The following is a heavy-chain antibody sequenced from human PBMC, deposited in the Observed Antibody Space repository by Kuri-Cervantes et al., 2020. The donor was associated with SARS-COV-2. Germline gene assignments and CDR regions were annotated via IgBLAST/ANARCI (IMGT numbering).Heavy chain of an antibody. CDR2: IIPISGTA. CDR1: GYTFSSYA. CDR3: ARTYCGSNSCYQANFDY. D-gene: IGHD2-2*01. J-gene: IGHJ4*02. Sequence: SVKVSCKASGYTFSSYAMNWVRQAPGQGLEWMGGIIPISGTANYAQKFQGRVTITADGSTSTAYMELSSLRSEDTAVYYCARTYCGSNSCYQANFDYWGQGTLVTVSS. V-gene: IGHV1-69*13.